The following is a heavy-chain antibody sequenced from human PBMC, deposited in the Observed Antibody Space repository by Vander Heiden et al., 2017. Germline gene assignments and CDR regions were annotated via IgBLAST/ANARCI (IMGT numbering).Heavy chain of an antibody. CDR1: GITLVSDS. Sequence: EVQLVESGGGLVKPGGSLRISCAASGITLVSDSMNWVRQAPGKGLEWVSSISSSSSYIYYADSVKGRFTISRDNAKNSLYLQMNSLRAEATAVYYCARDKGRGSPHWFDPWGQGTLVTVSS. CDR3: ARDKGRGSPHWFDP. V-gene: IGHV3-21*01. J-gene: IGHJ5*02. CDR2: ISSSSSYI.